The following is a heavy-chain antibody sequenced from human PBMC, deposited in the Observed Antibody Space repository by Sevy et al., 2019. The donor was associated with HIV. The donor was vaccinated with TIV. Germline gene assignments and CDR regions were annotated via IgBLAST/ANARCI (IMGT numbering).Heavy chain of an antibody. CDR2: IWYDGSNK. Sequence: GGSLRLSCAASGFTFSSYGMHWARQAPGKGLEWVAVIWYDGSNKYYADSVKGRFTISRDNSKNTLYLQMNSLRAEDTAVYYCARGSGWELLSYYGMDVWGQWTTVTVSS. CDR3: ARGSGWELLSYYGMDV. J-gene: IGHJ6*02. CDR1: GFTFSSYG. V-gene: IGHV3-33*01. D-gene: IGHD1-26*01.